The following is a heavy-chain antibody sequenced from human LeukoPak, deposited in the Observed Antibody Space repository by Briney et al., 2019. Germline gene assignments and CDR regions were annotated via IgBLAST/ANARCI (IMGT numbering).Heavy chain of an antibody. CDR3: ASVPYYYDSSGYQPNYFDY. J-gene: IGHJ4*02. CDR1: GGTFSSYA. D-gene: IGHD3-22*01. CDR2: IIPILGIA. V-gene: IGHV1-69*04. Sequence: SVKVSCKASGGTFSSYAIGWVRQAPGQGLEWMGRIIPILGIANYAQKFQGRVTITADKSTSTAYMELSSLRSEDTAVYYCASVPYYYDSSGYQPNYFDYWGQGTLVTVSS.